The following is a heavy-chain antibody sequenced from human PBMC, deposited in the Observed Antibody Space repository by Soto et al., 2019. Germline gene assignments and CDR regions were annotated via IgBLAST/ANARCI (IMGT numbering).Heavy chain of an antibody. D-gene: IGHD3-22*01. V-gene: IGHV5-10-1*01. CDR3: ARRPFSSSGYYSNFDY. CDR1: GYSFTNYW. Sequence: GESLKISCKGSGYSFTNYWISWVRQMPGKGLEWMGRIDPRESDAKYSPSFQGHVTISADKSISTAYLQWSSLTASDTAMYYCARRPFSSSGYYSNFDYWGQGTLVTVSS. CDR2: IDPRESDA. J-gene: IGHJ4*02.